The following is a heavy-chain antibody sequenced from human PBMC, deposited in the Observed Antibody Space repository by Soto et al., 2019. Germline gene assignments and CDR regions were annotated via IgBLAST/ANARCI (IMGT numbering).Heavy chain of an antibody. CDR3: ARGIFGYYDSSGYLYFDY. J-gene: IGHJ4*02. D-gene: IGHD3-22*01. CDR1: GYTFTSYG. V-gene: IGHV1-18*01. Sequence: QVQLVQSGAEVKKPGASVKVSCKASGYTFTSYGISWVRQAPGQGLEWMGWISAYNGNTNYAERLQGRVTMTTDTSTSTAYMELSSLRSDDTAVYYCARGIFGYYDSSGYLYFDYWGQGTLVTVSS. CDR2: ISAYNGNT.